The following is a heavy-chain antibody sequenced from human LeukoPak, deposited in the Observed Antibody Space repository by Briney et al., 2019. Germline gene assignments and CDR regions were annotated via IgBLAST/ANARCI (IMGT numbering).Heavy chain of an antibody. Sequence: GGSLRLSCSASGFTFSTYAMHWVCQAPGKGLEYVSAISSNGGSTYYANSVKGRFTISRDNSKNTLYLQMGSLRAEDMAVYYCARVRDFWSGGGDYWGQGTLVTVSS. CDR2: ISSNGGST. D-gene: IGHD3-3*01. V-gene: IGHV3-64*01. CDR3: ARVRDFWSGGGDY. CDR1: GFTFSTYA. J-gene: IGHJ4*02.